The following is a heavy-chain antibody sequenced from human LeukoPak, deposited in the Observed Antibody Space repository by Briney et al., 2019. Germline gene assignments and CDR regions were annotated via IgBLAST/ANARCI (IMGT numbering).Heavy chain of an antibody. J-gene: IGHJ4*02. Sequence: GGSLRLSCAASGFTFSNYDMSWVRQAPGKGLEWVSSINIVEGGITYYADSVKGRFTISRDNSKGTLLLQMNSLRAEDTAVYYCAKDRYNWNDAFDYWGQGTLVTVSS. CDR1: GFTFSNYD. CDR3: AKDRYNWNDAFDY. CDR2: INIVEGGIT. D-gene: IGHD1-20*01. V-gene: IGHV3-23*01.